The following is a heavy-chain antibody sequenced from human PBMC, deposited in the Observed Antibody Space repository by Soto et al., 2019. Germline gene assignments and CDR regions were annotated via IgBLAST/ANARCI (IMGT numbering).Heavy chain of an antibody. CDR2: IYPGDSDT. Sequence: GESLKISCKGSGYSFTSYWIGWVRQMPGKGLEWMGIIYPGDSDTRYSPSFQGQVTISADKSISTAYLQWSSLKASDTAMYYCARHISIAAAVDKVGNLDYWGQGTLVTSPQ. V-gene: IGHV5-51*01. J-gene: IGHJ4*02. D-gene: IGHD6-13*01. CDR3: ARHISIAAAVDKVGNLDY. CDR1: GYSFTSYW.